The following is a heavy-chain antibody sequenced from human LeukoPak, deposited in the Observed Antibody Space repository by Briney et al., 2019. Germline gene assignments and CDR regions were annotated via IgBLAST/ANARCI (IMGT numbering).Heavy chain of an antibody. J-gene: IGHJ4*02. V-gene: IGHV3-21*01. CDR3: ARGLCGGDCYDY. CDR1: GFTFSSYH. D-gene: IGHD2-21*01. Sequence: GGSLRLSCAASGFTFSSYHINWVRQAPGKGLEWVSSISSNSDYIYYADSVKGRFTISRDNAKNSQYLQMNSLRAEDTAVYYCARGLCGGDCYDYWGQGTLVTVSS. CDR2: ISSNSDYI.